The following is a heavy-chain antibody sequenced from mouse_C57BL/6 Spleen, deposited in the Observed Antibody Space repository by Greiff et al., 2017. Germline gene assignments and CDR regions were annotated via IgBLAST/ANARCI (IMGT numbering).Heavy chain of an antibody. V-gene: IGHV5-16*01. J-gene: IGHJ1*03. CDR3: ARERFDV. Sequence: EVQVVESERGLVQPGRSLKISCTASGFTFSDYYMAWVRQVPEKGLEWVANINYDGSSTYYPDSLKSRFIISRDNAMNILYQQMSSLTSEDTTTYYCARERFDVWGTGTTGTVSS. CDR2: INYDGSST. CDR1: GFTFSDYY.